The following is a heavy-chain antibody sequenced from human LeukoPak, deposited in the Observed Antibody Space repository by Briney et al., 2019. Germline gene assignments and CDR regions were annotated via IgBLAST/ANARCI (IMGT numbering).Heavy chain of an antibody. V-gene: IGHV1-2*02. CDR3: GRLIVVVPAAIHAVDI. Sequence: ASVKVSCKASGYPFTDYYIHWVRQAPGQGLEWMGWINPNSGDTNSAQRFQGRVTMTRDTSISTLYMELSRLRSDDTAVYYCGRLIVVVPAAIHAVDIWGQGTLVTVSS. CDR1: GYPFTDYY. J-gene: IGHJ3*02. D-gene: IGHD2-2*01. CDR2: INPNSGDT.